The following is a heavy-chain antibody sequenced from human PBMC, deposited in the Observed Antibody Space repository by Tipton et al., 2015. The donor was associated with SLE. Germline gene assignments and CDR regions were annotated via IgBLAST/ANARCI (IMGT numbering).Heavy chain of an antibody. D-gene: IGHD1-26*01. CDR1: GASIRSDY. Sequence: LRLSCTVSGASIRSDYWSWIRQPPGKGLEWIGNIHYIGGTNYNSSLKSRITISLDTSKNQISLKLRSVNAADTAMYYCARVGGSIGWNFDLWGRGALISVSS. V-gene: IGHV4-59*08. J-gene: IGHJ2*01. CDR2: IHYIGGT. CDR3: ARVGGSIGWNFDL.